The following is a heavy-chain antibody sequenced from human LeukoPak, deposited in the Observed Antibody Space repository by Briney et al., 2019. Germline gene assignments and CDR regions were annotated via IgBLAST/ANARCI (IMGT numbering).Heavy chain of an antibody. CDR3: AGQLAVADYPNY. CDR2: VSYSGST. Sequence: SETLSLTCTVSGGSISSSGCYWGWVRQPPGGGLEYIGTVSYSGSTYYNPSLESQVTVSVDTSRNQFFLKLNSVTAADTAMYFCAGQLAVADYPNYWGQGTLVTVSS. D-gene: IGHD3-16*01. J-gene: IGHJ4*02. CDR1: GGSISSSGCY. V-gene: IGHV4-39*01.